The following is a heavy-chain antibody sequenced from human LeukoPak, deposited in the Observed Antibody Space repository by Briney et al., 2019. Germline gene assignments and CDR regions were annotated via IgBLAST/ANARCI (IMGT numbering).Heavy chain of an antibody. Sequence: GGSLRLSCAASGFSVSGNYMSWVRQAPGKGLDCVAVIYSGGDTYYADSVKGRFTISRDKSKNTVYLQMNSLRAEDTAVYYCARQLSLVAARFFDYWGQGTLVTVSS. J-gene: IGHJ4*02. V-gene: IGHV3-66*04. CDR3: ARQLSLVAARFFDY. CDR2: IYSGGDT. D-gene: IGHD6-6*01. CDR1: GFSVSGNY.